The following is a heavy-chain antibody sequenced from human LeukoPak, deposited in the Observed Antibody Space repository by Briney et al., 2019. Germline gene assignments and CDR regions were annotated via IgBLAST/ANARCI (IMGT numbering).Heavy chain of an antibody. V-gene: IGHV3-7*03. CDR2: IKQDGSEK. D-gene: IGHD3-22*01. CDR1: GFTFSSYW. CDR3: ATDYSSGYYYFDY. Sequence: GGSLSLSCAASGFTFSSYWMSWVRQAPGKGLEWVANIKQDGSEKYYVDSVKGRFTISRDNAKNSLYLQMNSLRAEDTALYYCATDYSSGYYYFDYWGQGTLVTVSS. J-gene: IGHJ4*02.